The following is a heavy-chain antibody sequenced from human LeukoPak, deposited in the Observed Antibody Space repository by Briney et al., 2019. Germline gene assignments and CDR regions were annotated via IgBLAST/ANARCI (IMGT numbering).Heavy chain of an antibody. Sequence: GGSLRLSCAASGFTFSSYSMIWVRQAPGKGLEWVSSITSSSSYIYYADSVKGRFTISRDNAKNSLYLQMNNLRDEDTAVYYCARETTVTSGWFDPWGQGTLVTVSS. CDR1: GFTFSSYS. J-gene: IGHJ5*02. D-gene: IGHD4-17*01. CDR2: ITSSSSYI. V-gene: IGHV3-21*01. CDR3: ARETTVTSGWFDP.